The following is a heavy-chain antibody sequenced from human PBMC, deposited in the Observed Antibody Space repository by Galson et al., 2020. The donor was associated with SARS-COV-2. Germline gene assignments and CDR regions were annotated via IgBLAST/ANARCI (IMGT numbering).Heavy chain of an antibody. CDR1: GYTLTELS. J-gene: IGHJ6*02. CDR3: ATGYAFWSGSPYYYYGMDV. CDR2: FDPEDGET. Sequence: ASVKVSCKVSGYTLTELSMHWVRQAPGKGLEWMGGFDPEDGETIYAQKFQGRVTMTEDTSTDTAYMELSSLRSEDTAVYYCATGYAFWSGSPYYYYGMDVWGQGTTVTVAS. D-gene: IGHD3-3*01. V-gene: IGHV1-24*01.